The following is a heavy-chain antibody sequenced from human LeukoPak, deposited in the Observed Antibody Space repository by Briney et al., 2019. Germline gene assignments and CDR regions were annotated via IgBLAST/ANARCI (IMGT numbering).Heavy chain of an antibody. V-gene: IGHV6-1*01. CDR1: GDSVPSNSAA. D-gene: IGHD3-10*02. J-gene: IGHJ6*04. CDR2: TYYRSKWYN. Sequence: SQTLSLTCAISGDSVPSNSAAWNWIRQSPSRGLEWLGRTYYRSKWYNDYAVSVKSRITINPDTSKNQFSLQLNSVTPEDTAVYYCAREDHHVFGELYSYYYGMDVWGKGTTVTVSS. CDR3: AREDHHVFGELYSYYYGMDV.